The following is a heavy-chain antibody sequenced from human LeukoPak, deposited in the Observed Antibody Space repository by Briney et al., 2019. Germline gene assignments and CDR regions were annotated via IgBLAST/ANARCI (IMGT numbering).Heavy chain of an antibody. CDR2: IYPGDSDP. Sequence: GESLKISCKVPGYSFTSYCIGWVRQMPGKGLEWMGIIYPGDSDPTYSPSFQGQVTISVDKSINTAYLQWSSLQASDTAMYYCGMSGDRVPLQDDVFDVWGQGTMVTVST. J-gene: IGHJ3*01. CDR1: GYSFTSYC. D-gene: IGHD1-26*01. CDR3: GMSGDRVPLQDDVFDV. V-gene: IGHV5-51*01.